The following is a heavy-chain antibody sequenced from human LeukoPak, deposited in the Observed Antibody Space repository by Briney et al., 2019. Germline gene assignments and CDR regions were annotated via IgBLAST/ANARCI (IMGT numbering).Heavy chain of an antibody. V-gene: IGHV3-23*01. D-gene: IGHD3-3*01. CDR2: ISGSGGST. CDR1: GFTFSSYA. Sequence: AGGSLRLSCAASGFTFSSYAMSWVRQAPGKGLEWVSAISGSGGSTYYADSVKGRFTISRDNSKNTLYLQMNTLRAEDTAVYYCARDRVPRNYDFWSGYYLHDAFDIWGQGTMVTVSS. CDR3: ARDRVPRNYDFWSGYYLHDAFDI. J-gene: IGHJ3*02.